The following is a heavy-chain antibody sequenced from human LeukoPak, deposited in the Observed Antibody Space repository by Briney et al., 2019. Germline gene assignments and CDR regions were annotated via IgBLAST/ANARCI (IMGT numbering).Heavy chain of an antibody. Sequence: SQALSLTCTVSGGSISSDGYYWTWIRQHPGKGLEWIGYIYYSGTTYYNPSLESRVTLSVDTSKNQFSLRLSSVTAADTAVYYCARYRDSGGRLAFDIWGQGTMATVSS. J-gene: IGHJ3*02. CDR2: IYYSGTT. CDR3: ARYRDSGGRLAFDI. CDR1: GGSISSDGYY. D-gene: IGHD2-15*01. V-gene: IGHV4-31*03.